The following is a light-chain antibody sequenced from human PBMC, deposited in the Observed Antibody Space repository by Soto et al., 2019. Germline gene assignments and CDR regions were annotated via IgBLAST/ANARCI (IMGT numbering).Light chain of an antibody. CDR1: QIVLYSSNNKNY. J-gene: IGKJ1*01. CDR2: WAS. CDR3: QQYYSTPWT. V-gene: IGKV4-1*01. Sequence: DLARTQSPGSLSVSLGERATINCKSSQIVLYSSNNKNYLAWYQQKPGQPPKLLIYWASTRESGVPDRFSGSGSGTDFTLTISSLQAEDVAVYYCQQYYSTPWTFGQGTKVDI.